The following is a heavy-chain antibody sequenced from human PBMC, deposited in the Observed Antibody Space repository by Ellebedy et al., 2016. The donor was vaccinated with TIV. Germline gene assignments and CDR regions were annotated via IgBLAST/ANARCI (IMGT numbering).Heavy chain of an antibody. V-gene: IGHV3-21*01. CDR3: ARDRAFDI. CDR2: ISSSSSYI. Sequence: GESLKISCAASGFTFSSYSMNWVRQAPGKGLEWVSSISSSSSYIYYADSVKGRFTISRDNAKNSLYLQMNSLRDEDTAVYYCARDRAFDIWGQGTMVTVSS. J-gene: IGHJ3*02. CDR1: GFTFSSYS.